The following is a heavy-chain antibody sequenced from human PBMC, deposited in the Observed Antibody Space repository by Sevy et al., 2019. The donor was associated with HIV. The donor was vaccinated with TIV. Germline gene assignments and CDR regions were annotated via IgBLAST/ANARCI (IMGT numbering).Heavy chain of an antibody. D-gene: IGHD4-17*01. Sequence: GGSQRLSCAASGFTVSSNYMSWVRQAPGKGLEWVSVIYSGGSTYYADSVKGRFTISRDNSKNTLYLQMNSLRAEDTAVYYCARSMIAGGYGDRYYFDYWGQGTLVTVSS. CDR1: GFTVSSNY. CDR2: IYSGGST. CDR3: ARSMIAGGYGDRYYFDY. J-gene: IGHJ4*02. V-gene: IGHV3-53*01.